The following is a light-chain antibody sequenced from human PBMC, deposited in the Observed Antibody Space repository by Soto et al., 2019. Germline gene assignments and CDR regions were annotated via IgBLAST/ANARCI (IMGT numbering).Light chain of an antibody. CDR3: SSYTSSSTLV. Sequence: QSVLTQPASVSGSPGQSITISCTVTSSDVGGYNYVSWYQQHPGKAPKLMIYEVSNRPSGVSNRFSGSKSGNTASLTISGLQAEDEADYYCSSYTSSSTLVFGTGTKVTVL. V-gene: IGLV2-14*01. CDR1: SSDVGGYNY. J-gene: IGLJ1*01. CDR2: EVS.